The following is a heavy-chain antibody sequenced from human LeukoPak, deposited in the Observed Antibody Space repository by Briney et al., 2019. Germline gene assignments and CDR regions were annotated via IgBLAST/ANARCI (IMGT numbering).Heavy chain of an antibody. CDR2: INSDGSST. CDR3: GSSTVWYYYYYMDV. D-gene: IGHD5/OR15-5a*01. Sequence: GGSLRLSCAASGFTFSSNWMHWVRQGPGKGLVWVSHINSDGSSTTYADSVKGRFTISRDNAKNTVYLQMNSLRADDTAVYYCGSSTVWYYYYYMDVWGKGTTVTVSS. J-gene: IGHJ6*03. V-gene: IGHV3-74*03. CDR1: GFTFSSNW.